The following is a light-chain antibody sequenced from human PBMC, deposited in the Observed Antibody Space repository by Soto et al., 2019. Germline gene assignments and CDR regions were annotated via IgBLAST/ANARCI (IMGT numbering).Light chain of an antibody. J-gene: IGKJ4*01. Sequence: EIVMTQSPATLSVSPGERATLSCRASQSVSSDLAWYQQKPGQAPRLLIYDASTRATGIPVRFSGSGSWTEFTLTISSLQSEDFALYYCQQYNKWPPLTFGGGTKVEI. CDR3: QQYNKWPPLT. CDR2: DAS. V-gene: IGKV3-15*01. CDR1: QSVSSD.